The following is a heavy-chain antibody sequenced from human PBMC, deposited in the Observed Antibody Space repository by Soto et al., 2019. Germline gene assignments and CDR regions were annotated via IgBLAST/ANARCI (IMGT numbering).Heavy chain of an antibody. CDR1: GFTFSSYS. D-gene: IGHD6-13*01. CDR3: ARESLTLVDY. Sequence: GGSLRLSCAASGFTFSSYSMNWVRQAPGKGLEWVSYISSSSSTIYYADSVKGRFTTSRDNAKNSLYLQMNSLRAEDTAVYYCARESLTLVDYWGQGTLVTVSS. V-gene: IGHV3-48*01. CDR2: ISSSSSTI. J-gene: IGHJ4*02.